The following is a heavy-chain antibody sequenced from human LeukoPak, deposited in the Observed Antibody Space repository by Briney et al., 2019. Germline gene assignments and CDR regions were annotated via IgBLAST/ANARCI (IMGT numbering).Heavy chain of an antibody. CDR2: INHSGST. Sequence: SETLSLTCAVYGGSFSGCYWSWIRQPPGKGLEWIGEINHSGSTNYNPSLKSRVTISVDTSKNQFSLKLSSVTAADTAVYYCARHVGIAARWYYYYYMDVWGKGTTVTVSS. CDR3: ARHVGIAARWYYYYYMDV. D-gene: IGHD6-6*01. J-gene: IGHJ6*03. CDR1: GGSFSGCY. V-gene: IGHV4-34*01.